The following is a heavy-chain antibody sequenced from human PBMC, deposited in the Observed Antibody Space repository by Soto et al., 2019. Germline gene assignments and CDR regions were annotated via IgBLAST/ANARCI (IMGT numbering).Heavy chain of an antibody. V-gene: IGHV1-18*04. J-gene: IGHJ4*02. D-gene: IGHD2-2*01. Sequence: QVQLVQSGAEVKKPGASVKVSCKTSDYTFTSHGISWVRQATGQGLEWMGWISAYNGNTNYAQKLQGRVTMTTDTPPSTAYMEMRSLRSDDTPVYYCARTYCSSDRCYSDYWGQGTLVTVSS. CDR1: DYTFTSHG. CDR3: ARTYCSSDRCYSDY. CDR2: ISAYNGNT.